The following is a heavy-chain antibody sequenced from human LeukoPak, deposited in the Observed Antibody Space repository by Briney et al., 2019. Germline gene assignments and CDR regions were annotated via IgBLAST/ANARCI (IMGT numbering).Heavy chain of an antibody. CDR3: ASVRDTTIKNDAFDI. D-gene: IGHD1-26*01. J-gene: IGHJ3*02. V-gene: IGHV1-2*06. Sequence: ASVKVSCKASGYTFTGYYMHWVRQAPGQGLEWMGRINPNSGGTNYAQKFQGRVTMTRDTSISTAYMELSRLRSDDTAVYYCASVRDTTIKNDAFDIWGQGTIVTVSS. CDR1: GYTFTGYY. CDR2: INPNSGGT.